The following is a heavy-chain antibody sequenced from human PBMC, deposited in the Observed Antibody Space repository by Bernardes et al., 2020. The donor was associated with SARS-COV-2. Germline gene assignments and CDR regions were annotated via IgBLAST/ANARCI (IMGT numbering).Heavy chain of an antibody. D-gene: IGHD2-21*01. Sequence: GWSLRLPCAASGFSVSAYWMHWVRQAPGEGLVWVARINEDGRVINYADSVRGRFTIYRDIADNKLYLQMKSLRADDTAVYYCARDFGGEFDYWGQGILVTVSS. CDR3: ARDFGGEFDY. CDR2: INEDGRVI. CDR1: GFSVSAYW. J-gene: IGHJ4*02. V-gene: IGHV3-74*01.